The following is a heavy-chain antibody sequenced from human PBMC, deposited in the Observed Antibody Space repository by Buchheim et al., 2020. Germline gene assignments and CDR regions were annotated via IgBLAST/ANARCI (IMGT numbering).Heavy chain of an antibody. CDR3: TTGKSAMVAWGYY. CDR1: GFTVTNAW. J-gene: IGHJ4*02. D-gene: IGHD5-18*01. V-gene: IGHV3-15*01. CDR2: IKSKTDGETI. Sequence: EVQLVESGGDLVKPGGSLRLSCAASGFTVTNAWMSWVRQAPGKGLEWVGRIKSKTDGETIDYAAPVKGSITMSRDDSKNTLYLQMDSLKTEDTAVYYCTTGKSAMVAWGYYWGQGTL.